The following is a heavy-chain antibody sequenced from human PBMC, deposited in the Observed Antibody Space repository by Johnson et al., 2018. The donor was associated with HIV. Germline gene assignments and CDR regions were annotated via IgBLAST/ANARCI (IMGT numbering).Heavy chain of an antibody. CDR1: GFTFSSYG. D-gene: IGHD5-24*01. CDR3: AKGGGWGNGYNHDAFDM. CDR2: ISYDGSNK. J-gene: IGHJ3*02. Sequence: QVQLVESGGGVVQPGRSLRLSCAASGFTFSSYGMHWVRQAPGKGLEWVAVISYDGSNKYYADSVKGRFTISRDNSKNTLFLQMNSLRAEETAVYYCAKGGGWGNGYNHDAFDMCGQGTMVTVSS. V-gene: IGHV3-30*18.